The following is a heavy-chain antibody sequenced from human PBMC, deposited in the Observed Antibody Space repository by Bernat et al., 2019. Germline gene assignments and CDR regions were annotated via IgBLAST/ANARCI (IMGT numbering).Heavy chain of an antibody. J-gene: IGHJ5*02. Sequence: QVQLVQSGAEVKKPGSSVKVSCKASGGTFSSYAISWVRQAPGQGLEWMGGIIPIFGTANYAQKFQGRVTITADESTSTAYMELSSLRSEDTAVYYWAREGFGAVVVPAANNGFDPWGQGTRVTVSS. V-gene: IGHV1-69*01. CDR3: AREGFGAVVVPAANNGFDP. CDR2: IIPIFGTA. D-gene: IGHD2-2*01. CDR1: GGTFSSYA.